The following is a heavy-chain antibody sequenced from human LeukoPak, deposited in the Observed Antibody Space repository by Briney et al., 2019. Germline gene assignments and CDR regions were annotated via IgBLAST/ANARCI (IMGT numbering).Heavy chain of an antibody. D-gene: IGHD2-2*01. CDR3: ARDIIGYCSSTSCGGGYYYYGMDV. J-gene: IGHJ6*02. Sequence: SETLSLTCTVSGGSISSSSYYWGWIRQPPGKGLEWIGSIYYSGSTYYNPSLKSRVTISVDTSKNQFSLKLSSVTAADTAVYYCARDIIGYCSSTSCGGGYYYYGMDVWGQGTTVTVSS. V-gene: IGHV4-39*07. CDR2: IYYSGST. CDR1: GGSISSSSYY.